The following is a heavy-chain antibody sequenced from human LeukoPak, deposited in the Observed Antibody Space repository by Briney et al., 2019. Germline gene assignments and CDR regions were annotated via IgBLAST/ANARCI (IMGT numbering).Heavy chain of an antibody. V-gene: IGHV3-21*01. D-gene: IGHD5-18*01. CDR1: GFTFSSYA. CDR3: ARDHDTLDTGWFDP. CDR2: ISSSSSYI. Sequence: PGGSLRLSCAASGFTFSSYAMSWVRQAPGKGLEWVSSISSSSSYIYYADSVKGRFTISRDNAKNSLYLQMNSLRAEDTAVYYCARDHDTLDTGWFDPWGQGTLVTVSS. J-gene: IGHJ5*02.